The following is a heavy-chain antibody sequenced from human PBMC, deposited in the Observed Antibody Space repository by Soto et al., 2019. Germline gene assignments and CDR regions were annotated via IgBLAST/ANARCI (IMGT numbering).Heavy chain of an antibody. J-gene: IGHJ6*02. Sequence: PRESLNISCKGSGYSFTSYWIGWVRQMPGKGLEWMGIIYPGDSDTRYSPSFQGQVTISADKSISTAYLQWSSLKASDTAMYYCAIAVAVQSHYYYYGMDVWGQGTTVTVSS. CDR1: GYSFTSYW. CDR3: AIAVAVQSHYYYYGMDV. CDR2: IYPGDSDT. V-gene: IGHV5-51*01. D-gene: IGHD6-19*01.